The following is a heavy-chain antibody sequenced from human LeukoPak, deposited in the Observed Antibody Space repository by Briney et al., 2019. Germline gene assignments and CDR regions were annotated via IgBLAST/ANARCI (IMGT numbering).Heavy chain of an antibody. J-gene: IGHJ4*02. CDR1: GFTFSNIW. V-gene: IGHV3-11*04. CDR2: ISSSGSTI. D-gene: IGHD2-15*01. CDR3: ARTPGPGVGYCSGGSCYDY. Sequence: GGSLRLSCAASGFTFSNIWMSWVRQAPGKGLEWVSYISSSGSTIYYADSVKGRFTISRDNAKNSLYLQMNSLRAEDTAVYYCARTPGPGVGYCSGGSCYDYWGQGTLVTVSS.